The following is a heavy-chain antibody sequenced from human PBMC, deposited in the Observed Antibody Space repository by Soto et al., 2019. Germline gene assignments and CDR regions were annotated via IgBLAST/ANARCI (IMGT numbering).Heavy chain of an antibody. Sequence: SRRLSCTVSGFTLGDYSISCFRQRPGKGLEWVGFIRSPAYGCTTEYAGSVILRLTISTHAPNSRSYLQINSRKTEDTAVQGGTRDLSINDHPGFDYWGQGTLVTVSS. D-gene: IGHD1-20*01. CDR3: TRDLSINDHPGFDY. CDR2: IRSPAYGCTT. V-gene: IGHV3-49*03. J-gene: IGHJ4*02. CDR1: GFTLGDYS.